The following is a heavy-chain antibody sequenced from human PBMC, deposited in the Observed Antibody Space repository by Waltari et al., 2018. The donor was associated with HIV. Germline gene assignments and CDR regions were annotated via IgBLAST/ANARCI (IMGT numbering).Heavy chain of an antibody. CDR2: GWSDGRNE. V-gene: IGHV3-33*01. CDR1: GIPFSASG. D-gene: IGHD1-7*01. Sequence: QVELVESGGGVVQPGRSLRLSCAASGIPFSASGMHWVRQAPGKGLDGVGMGWSDGRNEYYADSVKGRFTISRDNSKNTVYLQMNSLRAEDTAVYYCARDKGTRYLDQWGQGTLVTVSS. CDR3: ARDKGTRYLDQ. J-gene: IGHJ5*02.